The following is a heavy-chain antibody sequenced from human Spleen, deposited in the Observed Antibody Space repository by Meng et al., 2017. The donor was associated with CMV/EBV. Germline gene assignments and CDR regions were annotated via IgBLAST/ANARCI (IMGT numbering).Heavy chain of an antibody. CDR2: IYHSGST. CDR3: ARGDSSSSSSYFDY. V-gene: IGHV4-4*02. J-gene: IGHJ4*02. CDR1: GGPISGTNW. Sequence: GGPISGTNWWSWVRQPPGKGLEWIGDIYHSGSTNYNPFLKSRVTISIDKSKNQFSLKLSPVTAADTAVYYCARGDSSSSSSYFDYWGQGTLVTVSS. D-gene: IGHD6-6*01.